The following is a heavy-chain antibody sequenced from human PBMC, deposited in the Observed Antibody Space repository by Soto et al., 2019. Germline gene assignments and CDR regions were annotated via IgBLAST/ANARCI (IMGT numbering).Heavy chain of an antibody. Sequence: QVQLVEFGGGVVQPGRSLRLSCAASGFTFSSYGMHWVRQAPGKGLEWVAVILYDGSNTFYADSVKGRFTISRDNSRNTLYLQMNSLRDEDTAVYYCARDDDYPDNGFDYWGQGTLVTVSS. D-gene: IGHD3-16*01. CDR2: ILYDGSNT. CDR3: ARDDDYPDNGFDY. CDR1: GFTFSSYG. V-gene: IGHV3-33*05. J-gene: IGHJ4*02.